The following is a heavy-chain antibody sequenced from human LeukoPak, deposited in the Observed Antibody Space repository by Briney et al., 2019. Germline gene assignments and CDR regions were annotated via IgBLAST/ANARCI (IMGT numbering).Heavy chain of an antibody. CDR2: ISGSGGST. V-gene: IGHV3-23*01. CDR1: GFTFSSYG. J-gene: IGHJ4*02. Sequence: GGSLRLSCAASGFTFSSYGMHWVRQAPGKGLEWVSAISGSGGSTYYADSVKGRFTISRDNSKNTLYLQMNSLRAEDTAVYYCAKARAYYFDYWGQGTLVTVSS. CDR3: AKARAYYFDY. D-gene: IGHD1-26*01.